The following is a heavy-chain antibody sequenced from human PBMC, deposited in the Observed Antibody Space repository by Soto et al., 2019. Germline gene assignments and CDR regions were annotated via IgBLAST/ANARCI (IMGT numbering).Heavy chain of an antibody. CDR1: GGSISSGGYY. CDR3: ASLANSGSYYYYYGMDV. Sequence: SETLSLTCTVSGGSISSGGYYWSWIRQHPGKGLEWIGYIYYSGSTYYNPSLKSRVTISVDTSKNQFSLKLSSVTAADAAVYYCASLANSGSYYYYYGMDVWGQGTTVTVSS. D-gene: IGHD1-26*01. V-gene: IGHV4-39*01. CDR2: IYYSGST. J-gene: IGHJ6*02.